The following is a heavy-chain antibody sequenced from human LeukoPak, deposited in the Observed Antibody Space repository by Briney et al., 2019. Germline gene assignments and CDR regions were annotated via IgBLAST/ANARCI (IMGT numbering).Heavy chain of an antibody. V-gene: IGHV3-13*01. CDR1: GFTFSSYD. CDR3: ARWSTGTETFDI. D-gene: IGHD1-1*01. Sequence: GGSLRLSCAASGFTFSSYDMHWVRQATGKGLEWVSAIGTAGDTYYPGSVKGRFTISRENAKNSLYLQMNSLRAGDTAVYYCARWSTGTETFDIWGQGTIVTVSS. J-gene: IGHJ3*02. CDR2: IGTAGDT.